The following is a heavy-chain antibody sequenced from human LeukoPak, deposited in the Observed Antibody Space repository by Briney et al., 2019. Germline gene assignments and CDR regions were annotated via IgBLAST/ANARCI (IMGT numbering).Heavy chain of an antibody. CDR2: IYYSGST. V-gene: IGHV4-39*01. CDR3: ASRLGSGMDV. J-gene: IGHJ6*02. D-gene: IGHD3-3*01. Sequence: PSETLSLTCTVSGGSISSSSYYWGWIRQPPGKGLEWIGSIYYSGSTYYNPSLKSRVTIYVDTSKNQFSLKLSSVTAADTAVYYCASRLGSGMDVWGQGTTVTVSS. CDR1: GGSISSSSYY.